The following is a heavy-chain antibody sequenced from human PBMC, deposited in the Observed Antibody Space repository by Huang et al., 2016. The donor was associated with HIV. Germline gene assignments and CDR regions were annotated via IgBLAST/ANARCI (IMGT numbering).Heavy chain of an antibody. D-gene: IGHD6-25*01. J-gene: IGHJ4*02. CDR3: AHSTDASAATFYFDF. V-gene: IGHV2-5*01. CDR1: GFSLTTTGVG. Sequence: QITLRESGPALVKPTQTLTLTCTFSGFSLTTTGVGVGWIRQPPGQALEWLAFLYSNGDWRYSPSLSSRLTITKDTSKNQVVLTMTNMDPVDTATYYCAHSTDASAATFYFDFWGQGTLVAVSS. CDR2: LYSNGDW.